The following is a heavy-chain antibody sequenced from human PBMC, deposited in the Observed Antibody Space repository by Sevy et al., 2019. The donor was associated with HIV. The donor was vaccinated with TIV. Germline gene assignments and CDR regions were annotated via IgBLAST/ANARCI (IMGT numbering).Heavy chain of an antibody. CDR3: GRVAMITFGGVIGGDFDY. Sequence: GGSLRLSSAASGFTFSSYAMLWVRQAPGKGLEWVAVISYDGSNKYYADSVKGRFTISRDNSKNTLYLQMNSLRAEDTAVYYCGRVAMITFGGVIGGDFDYWGQGTLVTVSS. V-gene: IGHV3-30-3*01. CDR2: ISYDGSNK. D-gene: IGHD3-16*01. CDR1: GFTFSSYA. J-gene: IGHJ4*02.